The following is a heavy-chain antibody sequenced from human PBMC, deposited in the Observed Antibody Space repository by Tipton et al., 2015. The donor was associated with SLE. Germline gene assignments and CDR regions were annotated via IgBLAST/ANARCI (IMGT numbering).Heavy chain of an antibody. V-gene: IGHV3-23*01. Sequence: SLRLSCAASGFTFSSYGVSWVRQAPGKGLEWVSSISGSGGDTYYADSVKGRFIISRDNSRDTLYLQMNSLSAEDTAVYYCAKDSGGGEYWGQGTLVTVSS. D-gene: IGHD3-16*01. CDR2: ISGSGGDT. J-gene: IGHJ4*02. CDR3: AKDSGGGEY. CDR1: GFTFSSYG.